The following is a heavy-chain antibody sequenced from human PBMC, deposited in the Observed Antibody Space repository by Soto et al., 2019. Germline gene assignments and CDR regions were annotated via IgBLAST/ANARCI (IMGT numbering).Heavy chain of an antibody. CDR1: GGSISSYY. J-gene: IGHJ5*02. D-gene: IGHD3-10*01. Sequence: SETLSLTCTVSGGSISSYYWSWIRQPPGKGLEWIGYIYYSGSTNYNPSLKSRVTISVDTSKNQFSLKLSSVTAADTAVYYCARHLYGSGERFDPWGEGTLVTVSS. CDR2: IYYSGST. CDR3: ARHLYGSGERFDP. V-gene: IGHV4-59*08.